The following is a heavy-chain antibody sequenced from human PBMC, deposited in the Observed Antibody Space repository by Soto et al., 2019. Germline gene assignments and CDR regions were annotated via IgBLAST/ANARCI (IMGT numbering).Heavy chain of an antibody. V-gene: IGHV1-18*04. CDR1: GYTFTSYG. D-gene: IGHD2-2*02. Sequence: ASVKVSCKASGYTFTSYGISWVRQAPGQGLEWMGWISAYNGNTNYAQKLQGRVTMTTDTSTSTAYMELRSLRSDDTAVYYCARYCSSTSCYSYYYYYGMDVWGQGTTVTVSS. J-gene: IGHJ6*02. CDR3: ARYCSSTSCYSYYYYYGMDV. CDR2: ISAYNGNT.